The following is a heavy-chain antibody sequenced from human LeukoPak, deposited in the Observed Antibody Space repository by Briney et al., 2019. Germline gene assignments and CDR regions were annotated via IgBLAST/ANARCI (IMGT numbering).Heavy chain of an antibody. V-gene: IGHV3-7*01. CDR2: IRQDGGEK. Sequence: GGSVRLSCAASNFTFDWYWMGWVRQAPGKGLEWVASIRQDGGEKYYVDSVQGRFTISRDNAKNSLYLQINSLRVEETAVYYCARGGYAGIKYYFEYWGRGTPVTVSS. J-gene: IGHJ4*02. CDR1: NFTFDWYW. D-gene: IGHD2-2*01. CDR3: ARGGYAGIKYYFEY.